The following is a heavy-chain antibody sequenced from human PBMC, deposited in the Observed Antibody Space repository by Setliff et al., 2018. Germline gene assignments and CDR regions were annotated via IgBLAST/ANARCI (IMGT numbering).Heavy chain of an antibody. CDR2: IWDDGGNK. V-gene: IGHV3-33*08. D-gene: IGHD6-19*01. CDR3: ARTCSGSTCHAGLDY. J-gene: IGHJ4*02. CDR1: GFTFSTYR. Sequence: GGSLRLSCAASGFTFSTYRMHWVRQAPGKGLEWVAVIWDDGGNKYHADSVKGRFTISRDNSKNTLYLQMNSLRPEDTAVYYCARTCSGSTCHAGLDYWGQGIPVTVSS.